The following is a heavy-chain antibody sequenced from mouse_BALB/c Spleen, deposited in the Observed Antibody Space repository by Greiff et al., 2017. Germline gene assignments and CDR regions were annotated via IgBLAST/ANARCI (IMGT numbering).Heavy chain of an antibody. Sequence: EVKLMESGGGLVQPGGSRKLSCAASGFTFSSFGMHWVRQAPEKGLEWVAYISSGSSTIYYADTVKGRLTISRDNPKNTLFLQMTSLRSEDTAMYYCARGGPSHYAMDYWGQGTSVTVSS. CDR2: ISSGSSTI. CDR3: ARGGPSHYAMDY. V-gene: IGHV5-17*02. J-gene: IGHJ4*01. CDR1: GFTFSSFG.